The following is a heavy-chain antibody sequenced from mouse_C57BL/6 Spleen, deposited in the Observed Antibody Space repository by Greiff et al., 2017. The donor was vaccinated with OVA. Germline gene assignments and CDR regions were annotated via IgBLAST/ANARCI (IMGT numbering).Heavy chain of an antibody. D-gene: IGHD1-1*01. Sequence: EVQVVESGGGLVKPGGSLKLSCAASGFTFSDYGMHWVRQAPEKGLEWVAYISSGSSTIYYADTVKGRFTLSRDNAKNTLFLQMTSLRSEDTAMYYFARSFITTYYVYYGGQGTTLTGSS. J-gene: IGHJ2*01. CDR3: ARSFITTYYVYY. CDR2: ISSGSSTI. CDR1: GFTFSDYG. V-gene: IGHV5-17*01.